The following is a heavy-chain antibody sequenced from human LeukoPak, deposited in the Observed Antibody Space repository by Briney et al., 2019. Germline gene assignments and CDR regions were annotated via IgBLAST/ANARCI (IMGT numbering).Heavy chain of an antibody. CDR2: NPNSGGT. Sequence: NPNSGGTNYAQKFQGRVTMTRDTSISTAYMELSRLRSDDTAVYYCARDPVVAAPYNWFDPWGQGTLVTVSS. J-gene: IGHJ5*02. D-gene: IGHD2-15*01. V-gene: IGHV1-2*02. CDR3: ARDPVVAAPYNWFDP.